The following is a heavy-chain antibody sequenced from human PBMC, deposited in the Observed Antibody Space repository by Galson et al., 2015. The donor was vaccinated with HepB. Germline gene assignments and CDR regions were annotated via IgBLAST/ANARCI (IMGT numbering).Heavy chain of an antibody. J-gene: IGHJ5*02. CDR1: GFTFSSYA. V-gene: IGHV3-64D*06. CDR2: ISNNGGST. CDR3: VKGLVGARFNRFDP. D-gene: IGHD1-26*01. Sequence: LRLSCAASGFTFSSYAMHWVRQAPGKGLEYVSTISNNGGSTYYADSVKGRFTISRDNSKNTLYLRMSSLRAEDTAVYFCVKGLVGARFNRFDPWGQGNLVTVSS.